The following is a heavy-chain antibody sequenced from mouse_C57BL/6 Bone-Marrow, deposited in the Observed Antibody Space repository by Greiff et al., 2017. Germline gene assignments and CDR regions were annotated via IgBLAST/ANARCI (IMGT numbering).Heavy chain of an antibody. J-gene: IGHJ3*01. CDR2: IRSKSNNYAT. CDR1: GFSFNTYA. V-gene: IGHV10-1*01. CDR3: VRYGNSSY. Sequence: EVKVVESGGGLVQPKGSLKLSCAASGFSFNTYAMNWVRQAPGKGLEWVARIRSKSNNYATYYADSVKDRFTISRDDSESMLYLQMNNLKTEDTAMYYCVRYGNSSYWGQGTLVTVSA. D-gene: IGHD2-1*01.